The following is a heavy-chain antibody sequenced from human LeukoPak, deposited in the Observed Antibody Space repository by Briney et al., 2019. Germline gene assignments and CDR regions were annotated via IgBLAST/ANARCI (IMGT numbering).Heavy chain of an antibody. CDR1: GYTFTDYY. V-gene: IGHV1-2*02. Sequence: ASAKVSFKASGYTFTDYYMHWVRQAPGQGLEWMGWLNPNSGGTNYAQKFQGRVTMTRDTSISTAYMELSRLRSDDTAVDYCARDLVYYDSSGYPDYWGQGTLVTVSS. CDR2: LNPNSGGT. CDR3: ARDLVYYDSSGYPDY. J-gene: IGHJ4*02. D-gene: IGHD3-22*01.